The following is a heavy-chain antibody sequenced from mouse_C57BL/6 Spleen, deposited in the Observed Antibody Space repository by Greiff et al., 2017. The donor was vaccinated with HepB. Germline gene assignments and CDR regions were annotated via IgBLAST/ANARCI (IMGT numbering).Heavy chain of an antibody. CDR1: GFTFSDYY. CDR3: ARGEYYAMDY. Sequence: EVMLVESEGGLVQPGSSMKLSCTASGFTFSDYYMAWVRQVPEKGLEWVANINYDGSSTYYLDSLKSRFIISRDNAKNILYLQMSSLKSEDTATYYCARGEYYAMDYWGQGTSVTVSS. CDR2: INYDGSST. V-gene: IGHV5-16*01. J-gene: IGHJ4*01.